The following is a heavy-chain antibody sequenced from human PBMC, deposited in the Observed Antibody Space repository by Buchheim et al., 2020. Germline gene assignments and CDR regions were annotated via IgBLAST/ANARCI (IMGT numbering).Heavy chain of an antibody. CDR3: ARDQGTEGYCSGDSCYYYYGLDV. Sequence: EVQLVESGGGLVQPGGSLRLSCAASGFTFSGYWMSWVRQAPGKGLEWVANIKQDGSEKYYVDSVKGRFTISRDNAKHSLYVQMNSLRAEDTAVYYCARDQGTEGYCSGDSCYYYYGLDVWGQGTT. CDR1: GFTFSGYW. J-gene: IGHJ6*02. V-gene: IGHV3-7*01. D-gene: IGHD2-15*01. CDR2: IKQDGSEK.